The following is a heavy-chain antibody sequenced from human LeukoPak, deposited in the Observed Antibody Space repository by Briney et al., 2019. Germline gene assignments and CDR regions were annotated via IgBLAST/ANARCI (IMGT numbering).Heavy chain of an antibody. J-gene: IGHJ6*03. Sequence: SETLSLTCAVYGGSFSGYYWSWIRQPPGKGLEWIGEINHSGSTNYNPSLKSRVTISVDTSKNQFSLKLSPVTAADTAVYYCARGRTGCSSTSCYTGAGYYYMDVWGKGTTVTVSS. CDR2: INHSGST. CDR1: GGSFSGYY. D-gene: IGHD2-2*02. V-gene: IGHV4-34*01. CDR3: ARGRTGCSSTSCYTGAGYYYMDV.